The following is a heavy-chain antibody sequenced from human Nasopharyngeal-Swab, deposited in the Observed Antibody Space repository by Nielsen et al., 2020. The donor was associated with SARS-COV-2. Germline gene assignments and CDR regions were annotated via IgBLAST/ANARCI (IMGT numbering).Heavy chain of an antibody. CDR3: ARDRTYSSGPDYYFDY. CDR2: IYYSGST. V-gene: IGHV4-59*01. CDR1: GGSFSGYY. J-gene: IGHJ4*02. Sequence: GSLRLSCAVYGGSFSGYYWNWIRQAPGKGLEWIGYIYYSGSTNYNPSLKSRVTISVDTSKNQFSLKLSSVTAADTAVYYCARDRTYSSGPDYYFDYWGQGTLVTVSS. D-gene: IGHD6-19*01.